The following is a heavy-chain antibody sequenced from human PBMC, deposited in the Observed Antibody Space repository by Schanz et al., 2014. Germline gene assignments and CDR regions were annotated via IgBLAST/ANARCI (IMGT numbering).Heavy chain of an antibody. V-gene: IGHV3-48*01. J-gene: IGHJ4*02. D-gene: IGHD2-2*03. CDR1: GITFSSHS. Sequence: PGGSLRLSCAASGITFSSHSFNWVRQAPGKGLEWISYITYNGGTIYYADSVKGRFTISSDNSKSTLYLQMNSLRAEDTAVYYCARAGYCTSVSCSLFVSGYWGQGTLVTVSS. CDR3: ARAGYCTSVSCSLFVSGY. CDR2: ITYNGGTI.